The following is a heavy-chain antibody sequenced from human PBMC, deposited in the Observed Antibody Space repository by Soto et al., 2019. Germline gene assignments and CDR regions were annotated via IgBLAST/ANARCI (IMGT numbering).Heavy chain of an antibody. J-gene: IGHJ5*02. D-gene: IGHD1-1*01. V-gene: IGHV1-18*03. CDR1: GYAFANYG. CDR2: ISRYHGPT. CDR3: DRFKVVQGASWFDP. Sequence: ASVKVSCKASGYAFANYGITWVRQAPGEGLEYMGWISRYHGPTNYEQKFQGRVPMTTETPTSAVYMELRRLRSEDMAVYYCDRFKVVQGASWFDPWGQGTLVTVSS.